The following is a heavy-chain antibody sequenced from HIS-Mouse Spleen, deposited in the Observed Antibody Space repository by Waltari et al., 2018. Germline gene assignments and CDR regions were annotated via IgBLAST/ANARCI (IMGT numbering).Heavy chain of an antibody. V-gene: IGHV3-30*18. CDR1: GFPFSSYG. J-gene: IGHJ4*02. Sequence: QVQLVESGGGVVQTGRSLRLSCAGSGFPFSSYGMHWVRQAPGKGREWVAVISYDGSNKYYADSVKGRFTISRDNSKNTLYLQMNSLRAEDTAVYYCAKDKHHAFDYWGQGTLVTVSS. CDR3: AKDKHHAFDY. CDR2: ISYDGSNK.